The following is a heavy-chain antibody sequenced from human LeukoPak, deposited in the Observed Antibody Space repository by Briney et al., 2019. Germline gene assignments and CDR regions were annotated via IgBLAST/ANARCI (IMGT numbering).Heavy chain of an antibody. CDR1: GFTFSSYG. V-gene: IGHV3-33*01. Sequence: GGSLRLSCAASGFTFSSYGMHWVRQAPGKGLEWVAVIWYDGSNKYYADSVKGRFTISRDNSKNTLYLQMNSLRAEVTAVYYCARDNGGIAAAGNLAYWGQGTLVTVSS. CDR3: ARDNGGIAAAGNLAY. CDR2: IWYDGSNK. D-gene: IGHD6-13*01. J-gene: IGHJ4*02.